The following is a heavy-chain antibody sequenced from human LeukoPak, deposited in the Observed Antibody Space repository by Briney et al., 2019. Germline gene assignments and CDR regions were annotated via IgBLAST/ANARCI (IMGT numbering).Heavy chain of an antibody. CDR1: GFTFSSYA. CDR2: ISHDGSNK. CDR3: ARGEISSSRKDY. Sequence: GRSLRLSCAASGFTFSSYAMHWVRQAPGKGLEWVAAISHDGSNKYYADSVKGRFTLSRDSSKNTLYLQMDSLRAEDTAVYYCARGEISSSRKDYWGQGTPVTASS. J-gene: IGHJ4*02. D-gene: IGHD6-13*01. V-gene: IGHV3-30-3*01.